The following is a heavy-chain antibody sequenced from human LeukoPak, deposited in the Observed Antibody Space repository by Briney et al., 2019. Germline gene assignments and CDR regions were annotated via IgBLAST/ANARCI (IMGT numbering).Heavy chain of an antibody. J-gene: IGHJ3*02. V-gene: IGHV4-59*01. CDR3: ARARGVIPVAFDI. Sequence: PSETLSLTCTVSGGSISRYYWSWVRQPPGKGLEGVGYIYYSGSTNYNPSLKSRVTISVDTSKNQFSLKLSSVTAADTAVYYCARARGVIPVAFDIWGQGTMVTVSS. D-gene: IGHD3-10*01. CDR1: GGSISRYY. CDR2: IYYSGST.